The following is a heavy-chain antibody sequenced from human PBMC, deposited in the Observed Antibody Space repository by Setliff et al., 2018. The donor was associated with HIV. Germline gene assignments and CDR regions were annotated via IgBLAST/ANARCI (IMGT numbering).Heavy chain of an antibody. J-gene: IGHJ4*02. Sequence: ASVKVSCKASGGTFSDSAINWVRQAPGQGLEWMGRIHAGNGYTKYSQKFQGRVTFTRDTSASAAYMDLSSLRSEDTAVYYCARIWGIPPLYYFDYWGQGTLVTVSS. V-gene: IGHV1-3*01. CDR2: IHAGNGYT. CDR1: GGTFSDSA. CDR3: ARIWGIPPLYYFDY. D-gene: IGHD3-16*01.